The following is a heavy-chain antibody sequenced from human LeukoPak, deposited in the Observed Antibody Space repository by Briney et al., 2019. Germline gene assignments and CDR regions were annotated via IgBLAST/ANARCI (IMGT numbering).Heavy chain of an antibody. Sequence: GGSLRLSCAPSGFTFSNYVMHWVRQGPGKGLEWVAAISYDGSNQYYADSVKGRFTIFRDNSKNTLYLQMNSVRAEDTAVYYCARDGYAVFDNWGQGTLVTVSS. J-gene: IGHJ4*02. V-gene: IGHV3-30-3*01. CDR3: ARDGYAVFDN. CDR2: ISYDGSNQ. CDR1: GFTFSNYV. D-gene: IGHD5-18*01.